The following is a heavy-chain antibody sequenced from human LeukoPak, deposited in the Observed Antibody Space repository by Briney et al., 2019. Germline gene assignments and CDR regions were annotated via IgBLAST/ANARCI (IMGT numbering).Heavy chain of an antibody. D-gene: IGHD2-15*01. Sequence: ASVKVSCKASGYTFTSYAMNWVRQAPGQGLEWMGWISAYNGNTNYAQKLQGRVTMTTDTSASTAYMELRSLRSDDTAVYYCARIHAVVVVVGATYSEDAFDIWGQGTVVTVSS. CDR3: ARIHAVVVVVGATYSEDAFDI. J-gene: IGHJ3*02. CDR2: ISAYNGNT. V-gene: IGHV1-18*01. CDR1: GYTFTSYA.